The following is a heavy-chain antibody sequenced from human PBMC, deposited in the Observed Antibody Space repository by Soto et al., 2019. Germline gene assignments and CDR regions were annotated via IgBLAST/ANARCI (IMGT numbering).Heavy chain of an antibody. Sequence: SETLSLTCAVSGGSISSSNWWSWVRQPPGKGLEWVGEIYHSGSTNYNPSLKSRVTISVDKSKNQFSLKLSSVTAADTAVYYCARAEVYNWNDLFWFDPWGQGTLVTVSS. J-gene: IGHJ5*02. V-gene: IGHV4-4*02. CDR2: IYHSGST. D-gene: IGHD1-1*01. CDR1: GGSISSSNW. CDR3: ARAEVYNWNDLFWFDP.